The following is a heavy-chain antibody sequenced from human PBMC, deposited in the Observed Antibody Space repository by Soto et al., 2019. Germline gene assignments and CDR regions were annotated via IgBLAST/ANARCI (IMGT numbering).Heavy chain of an antibody. J-gene: IGHJ5*02. D-gene: IGHD2-2*01. CDR3: AAQDYVAKGYQFET. Sequence: PSETLSLTCAVYGGSFSGYYWSWIRQPPGKGLEWIGEINHSGSTNYNPSLKSRVTISVDTSKNQFSLNLSSVTAADTAVYYCAAQDYVAKGYQFETWGQGTMVTFSS. CDR1: GGSFSGYY. V-gene: IGHV4-34*01. CDR2: INHSGST.